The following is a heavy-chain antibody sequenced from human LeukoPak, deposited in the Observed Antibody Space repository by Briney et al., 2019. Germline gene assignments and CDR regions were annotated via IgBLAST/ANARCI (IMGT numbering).Heavy chain of an antibody. CDR2: IIPIFGTA. Sequence: SVKVSCKASGGTFSSYAISWVRQAPGQGLEWMGGIIPIFGTANYAQKFQGRVTITADESTSTAYMELSSLRSEDTAVYYCARAMENYYGSGSYYWFDPWGQGTLVTVSS. D-gene: IGHD3-10*01. CDR3: ARAMENYYGSGSYYWFDP. CDR1: GGTFSSYA. V-gene: IGHV1-69*13. J-gene: IGHJ5*02.